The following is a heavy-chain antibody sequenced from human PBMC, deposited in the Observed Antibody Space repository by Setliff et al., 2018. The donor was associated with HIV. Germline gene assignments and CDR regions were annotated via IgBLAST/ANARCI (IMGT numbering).Heavy chain of an antibody. CDR3: ARHQYYNFWSGFDY. J-gene: IGHJ4*02. CDR1: GGSFSGYY. D-gene: IGHD3-3*01. V-gene: IGHV4-59*08. Sequence: SETLSLTCAVYGGSFSGYYWTWIRQPPGKGLEWIGSIYYSGSTHYNPSLKSRVTISVDPSKNQFSLRLSSVTAADTAVYYCARHQYYNFWSGFDYWGQGTLVTVSS. CDR2: IYYSGST.